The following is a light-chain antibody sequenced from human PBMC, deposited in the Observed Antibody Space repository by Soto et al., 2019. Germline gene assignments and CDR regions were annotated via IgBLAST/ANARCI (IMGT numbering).Light chain of an antibody. CDR1: SSDVGGYNY. Sequence: QSALTQPRSVSGSPGQSVTISCTGTSSDVGGYNYVSWYQQHPGKAPKLMIYDVSKRSSGVPDRFSGSKSGNTASLTISGLQAEDEADYYCCSYAGSYTFVFGGGTKVTVL. CDR2: DVS. V-gene: IGLV2-11*01. J-gene: IGLJ3*02. CDR3: CSYAGSYTFV.